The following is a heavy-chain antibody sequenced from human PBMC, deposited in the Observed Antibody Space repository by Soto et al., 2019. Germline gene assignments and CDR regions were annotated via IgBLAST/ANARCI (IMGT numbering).Heavy chain of an antibody. CDR3: ATVPAASYYYYMDV. CDR1: GGSISSSSYY. V-gene: IGHV4-39*01. Sequence: PSETLSLTCTVSGGSISSSSYYWGWIRQPPGKGLEWIGSIYYSGSTYYNPSLKSRVTISVDTSKNQFSLKLSSVTAADTAVYYCATVPAASYYYYMDVWGKGTTVTVSS. D-gene: IGHD2-2*01. J-gene: IGHJ6*03. CDR2: IYYSGST.